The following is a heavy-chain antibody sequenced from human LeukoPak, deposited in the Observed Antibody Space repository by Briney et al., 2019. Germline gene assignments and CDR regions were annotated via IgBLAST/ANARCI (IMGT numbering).Heavy chain of an antibody. CDR3: ASSIAAAAGDRRLFDY. CDR2: INHSGST. CDR1: GGSISSGGYS. J-gene: IGHJ4*02. V-gene: IGHV4-30-2*01. Sequence: PSQTLSLTCAVSGGSISSGGYSWSWIRQPPGKGLEWIGEINHSGSTNYNPSLKSRVTISVDTSKNQFSLKLSSVTAADTAVYYCASSIAAAAGDRRLFDYWGQGTLVTVSS. D-gene: IGHD6-13*01.